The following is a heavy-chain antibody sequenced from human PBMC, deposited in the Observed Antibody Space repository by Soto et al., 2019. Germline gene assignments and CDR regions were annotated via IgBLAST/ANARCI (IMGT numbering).Heavy chain of an antibody. Sequence: EVQLVESGGGLVKPGGSLRLSCAASGFTFSSYSMNWVRQAPGKGLEWVSSISSDSSYIYYADSVKGRFTISRDNDKHSMYLQMNGLRAEDTAVYYCARSSGGSWKVWNYYGMDVWGQGTTVTVSS. V-gene: IGHV3-21*06. CDR2: ISSDSSYI. J-gene: IGHJ6*02. CDR3: ARSSGGSWKVWNYYGMDV. CDR1: GFTFSSYS. D-gene: IGHD3-10*01.